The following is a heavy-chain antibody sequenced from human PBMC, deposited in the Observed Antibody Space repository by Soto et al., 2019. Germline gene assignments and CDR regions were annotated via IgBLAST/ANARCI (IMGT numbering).Heavy chain of an antibody. CDR1: GFTFSSYA. J-gene: IGHJ3*02. D-gene: IGHD6-6*01. CDR2: ISYDGSNK. Sequence: ESGGGVVQPGRSLRLSCAASGFTFSSYAMHWVRQAPGKGLEWVAVISYDGSNKYYADSVKGRFTISRDNSKNTLYLQMNSLRAEDTAVYYCARTYSSSSDDAFDIWGQGTMVTVSS. V-gene: IGHV3-30-3*01. CDR3: ARTYSSSSDDAFDI.